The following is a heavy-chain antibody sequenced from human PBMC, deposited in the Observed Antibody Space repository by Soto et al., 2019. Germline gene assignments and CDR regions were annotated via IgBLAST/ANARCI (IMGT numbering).Heavy chain of an antibody. CDR3: ARDHGMFLSYYYYGMDV. D-gene: IGHD3-10*02. J-gene: IGHJ6*02. Sequence: WGSLRLSCPASVFTFSRFSMHWFRQAPGKGLAWVAVISYDGNNKHFAESVKGRFSISRDDSKNTVYLEMNNLRGDDSAVYYCARDHGMFLSYYYYGMDVWGQGTTVTVSS. V-gene: IGHV3-30-3*01. CDR2: ISYDGNNK. CDR1: VFTFSRFS.